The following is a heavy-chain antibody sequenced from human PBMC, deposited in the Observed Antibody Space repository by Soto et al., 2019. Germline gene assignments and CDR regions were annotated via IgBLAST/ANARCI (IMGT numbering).Heavy chain of an antibody. D-gene: IGHD3-22*01. CDR3: ARDQVFEDSRGNLLGY. CDR1: GYSFTSLH. CDR2: ISTHNGDR. V-gene: IGHV1-18*01. J-gene: IGHJ4*02. Sequence: GASVKVSCKASGYSFTSLHFNWVRQAPGQGLEWMGWISTHNGDRKYAPKLQGRVTMTTDTSTSTAYMELRSLTSDDTAVYYCARDQVFEDSRGNLLGYWGQGTLVTVSS.